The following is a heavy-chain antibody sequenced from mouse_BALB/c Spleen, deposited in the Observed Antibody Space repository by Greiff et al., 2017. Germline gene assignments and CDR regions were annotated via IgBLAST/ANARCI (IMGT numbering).Heavy chain of an antibody. J-gene: IGHJ4*01. D-gene: IGHD4-1*01. Sequence: VHVKQSGAELVKPGASVKLSCTASGFNIKDTYMHWVKQRPEQGLEWIGRIDPANGNTKYDPKFQGKATITADTSSNTAYLQLSSLTSEDTAVYYCARGGTGKAMDYWGQGTSVTVSS. CDR1: GFNIKDTY. V-gene: IGHV14-3*02. CDR2: IDPANGNT. CDR3: ARGGTGKAMDY.